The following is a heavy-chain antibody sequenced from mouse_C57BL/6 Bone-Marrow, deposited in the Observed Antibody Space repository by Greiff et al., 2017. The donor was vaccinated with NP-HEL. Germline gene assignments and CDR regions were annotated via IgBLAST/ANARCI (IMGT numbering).Heavy chain of an antibody. CDR1: GFTFSSYA. CDR3: TRYVIWYFDV. J-gene: IGHJ1*03. CDR2: ISSGGDYI. V-gene: IGHV5-9-1*02. Sequence: EVKVEESGEGLVKPGGSLKLSCAASGFTFSSYAMSWVRQTPEKRLEWVAYISSGGDYIYYADTVKGRFTITTDNATNTLYLQMSSLKSEDTAVYFCTRYVIWYFDVWGTGTPVTVSS. D-gene: IGHD2-10*02.